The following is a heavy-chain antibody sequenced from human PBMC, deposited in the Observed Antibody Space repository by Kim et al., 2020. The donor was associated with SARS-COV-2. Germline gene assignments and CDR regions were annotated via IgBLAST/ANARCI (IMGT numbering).Heavy chain of an antibody. CDR3: ARGIAVAATIDY. CDR2: T. V-gene: IGHV1-3*01. J-gene: IGHJ4*02. Sequence: TKYSQKFQGRVTINRDTSATTAYMELSSLRSEDTAVYYCARGIAVAATIDYWGQGTLVTVSS. D-gene: IGHD6-13*01.